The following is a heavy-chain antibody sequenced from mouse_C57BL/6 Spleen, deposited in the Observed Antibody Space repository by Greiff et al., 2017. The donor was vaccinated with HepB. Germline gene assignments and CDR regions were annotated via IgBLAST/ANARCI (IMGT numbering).Heavy chain of an antibody. D-gene: IGHD1-1*01. J-gene: IGHJ2*01. CDR1: GYTFTSYW. V-gene: IGHV1-59*01. CDR2: IDPSDSYT. CDR3: ASEQYYGSSYYFDY. Sequence: QVQLQQPGAELVRPGTSVKLSCKASGYTFTSYWMHWVKQRPGQGLEWIGVIDPSDSYTNYNQKFKGKATLTVDTSSSTAYMQLSSLTSEDSAVYYCASEQYYGSSYYFDYWGQGTTLTVSS.